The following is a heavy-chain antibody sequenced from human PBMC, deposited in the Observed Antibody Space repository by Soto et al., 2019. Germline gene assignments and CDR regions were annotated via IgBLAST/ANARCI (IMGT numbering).Heavy chain of an antibody. CDR3: ARAGGGDSYGWGAYWFDP. V-gene: IGHV3-20*01. CDR2: INCNGGST. CDR1: GFTFDDYG. D-gene: IGHD5-18*01. J-gene: IGHJ5*02. Sequence: EVQLVESGGGVVRPGGSLRLSCAASGFTFDDYGMSWVRQAPGKGLEWVSGINCNGGSTGYADSVKCRFTISRDNAKNSLYLQMNSLRAEVTALYHCARAGGGDSYGWGAYWFDPWGQGTLVTVSS.